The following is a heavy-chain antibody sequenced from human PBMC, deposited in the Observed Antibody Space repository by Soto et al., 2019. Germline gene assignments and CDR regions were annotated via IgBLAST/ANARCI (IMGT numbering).Heavy chain of an antibody. Sequence: ASVKVSCKASGYTFTSYGISWVRQAPGQGLEWMGWLSAYNGNTNYAQKLQGRVTMTTDTSTSTAYMELRSLRSDDTAVYYCARVVEYYAFWSGLVSGMDVWGQGTTVTVSS. D-gene: IGHD3-3*01. CDR3: ARVVEYYAFWSGLVSGMDV. V-gene: IGHV1-18*04. CDR2: LSAYNGNT. J-gene: IGHJ6*02. CDR1: GYTFTSYG.